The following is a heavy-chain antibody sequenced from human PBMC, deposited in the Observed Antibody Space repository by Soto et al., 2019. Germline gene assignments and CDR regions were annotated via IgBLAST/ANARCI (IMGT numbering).Heavy chain of an antibody. J-gene: IGHJ6*02. CDR3: ARKPLLVGGLFYYGLDG. Sequence: ASVKLSCKASGYNFSNYDVNWVRQAPGQGLEWMGWINSYSGNTDYAQKFQGRVSLTTETSTTTAYMELRSLRSDDTAVYYCARKPLLVGGLFYYGLDGRG. V-gene: IGHV1-18*04. CDR1: GYNFSNYD. CDR2: INSYSGNT. D-gene: IGHD1-26*01.